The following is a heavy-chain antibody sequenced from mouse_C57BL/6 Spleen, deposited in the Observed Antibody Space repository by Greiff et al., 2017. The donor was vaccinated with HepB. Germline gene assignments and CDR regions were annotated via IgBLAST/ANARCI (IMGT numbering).Heavy chain of an antibody. V-gene: IGHV1-39*01. CDR3: ARSGLRYSSMDY. J-gene: IGHJ4*01. D-gene: IGHD2-2*01. CDR1: GYSFTDYN. CDR2: INPNYGTT. Sequence: VQLQQSGPELVKPGASVKISCKASGYSFTDYNMNWVKQSNGKSLEWIGVINPNYGTTSYNQKFTGKATLTVDPSSSPAYMQLNSLTSEDSAVYYFARSGLRYSSMDYWGQGTSVTVSS.